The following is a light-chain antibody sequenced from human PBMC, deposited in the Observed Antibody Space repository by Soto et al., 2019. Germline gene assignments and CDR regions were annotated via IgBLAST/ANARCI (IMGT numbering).Light chain of an antibody. CDR1: QSISSW. CDR2: KAS. J-gene: IGKJ2*01. CDR3: QQYNS. Sequence: DVQMTQSPSTLSASVGDRVTITCRASQSISSWLAWYQQKPGKAPKLLIYKASSLESGVPSRFSGSGSGTEFTLTISSLQPDDFATYYCQQYNSFGQGTKLEIK. V-gene: IGKV1-5*03.